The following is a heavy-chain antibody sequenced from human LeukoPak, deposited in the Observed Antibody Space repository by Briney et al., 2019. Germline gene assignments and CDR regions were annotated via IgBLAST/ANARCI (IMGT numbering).Heavy chain of an antibody. CDR2: INSDGSSA. Sequence: GGSLRLSCEASEFTFNDYWMHWVRQGPGKGLVWVSRINSDGSSASYADSVKGRFTISRDNAKNSLYLQMNSLRAEDTAVYYCARDGSWFGPRRFQHWGQGTLVTVSS. V-gene: IGHV3-74*01. J-gene: IGHJ1*01. CDR1: EFTFNDYW. CDR3: ARDGSWFGPRRFQH. D-gene: IGHD3-10*01.